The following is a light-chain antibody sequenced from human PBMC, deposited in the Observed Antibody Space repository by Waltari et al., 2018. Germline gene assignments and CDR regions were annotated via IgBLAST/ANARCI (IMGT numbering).Light chain of an antibody. Sequence: TCQGHQDISSYFSWYQQKPEKAPKILISAAFTLQSGVPPRFSGSGSGADFTLTISSLQPEDFATYYCQQFKTYPLTFGQGTRLEIK. CDR3: QQFKTYPLT. V-gene: IGKV1-9*01. J-gene: IGKJ5*01. CDR1: QDISSY. CDR2: AAF.